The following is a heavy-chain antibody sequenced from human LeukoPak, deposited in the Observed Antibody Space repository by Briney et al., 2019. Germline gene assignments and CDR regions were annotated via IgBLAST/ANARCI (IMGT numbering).Heavy chain of an antibody. CDR3: ARRYGRPFDY. CDR1: GYIFNSYW. J-gene: IGHJ4*02. Sequence: GESLKISCKGSGYIFNSYWIAWVRQMPGKGLEWMGIIYPGDSDTRYSPSFQGQVTMPADKSTSTAYLQWSSLKASDTAMYYCARRYGRPFDYWGQGTLVTVSS. D-gene: IGHD4-17*01. CDR2: IYPGDSDT. V-gene: IGHV5-51*01.